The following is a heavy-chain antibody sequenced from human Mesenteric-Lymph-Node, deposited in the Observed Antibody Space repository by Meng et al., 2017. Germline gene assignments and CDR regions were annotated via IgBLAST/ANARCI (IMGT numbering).Heavy chain of an antibody. CDR2: ISDNGNTM. CDR1: GFTFSDFQ. CDR3: ARGTALYGSGSYYTDNFDY. Sequence: GESLKISCPASGFTFSDFQMHWVRQAPGKGLEWVAYISDNGNTMYYSDSVKGRFTISRDNAQNSLYLQMNSLRAEDTAVYYCARGTALYGSGSYYTDNFDYWGQGTLVTVSS. J-gene: IGHJ4*02. D-gene: IGHD3-10*01. V-gene: IGHV3-48*03.